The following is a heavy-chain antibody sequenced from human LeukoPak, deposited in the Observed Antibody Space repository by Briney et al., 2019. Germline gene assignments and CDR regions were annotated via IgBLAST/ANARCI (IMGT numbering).Heavy chain of an antibody. CDR1: GGSISSSSYY. Sequence: PSETLSLTCTVSGGSISSSSYYWGWIRQPPGKGLEWIGNIYYNGSTYYNPSLKSRVTISVDTSKNQFSLKLSSVTAADTAVYYCTRRQSQGSTTYWYFDLWGRGTQVTVSS. D-gene: IGHD6-13*01. V-gene: IGHV4-39*01. CDR3: TRRQSQGSTTYWYFDL. CDR2: IYYNGST. J-gene: IGHJ2*01.